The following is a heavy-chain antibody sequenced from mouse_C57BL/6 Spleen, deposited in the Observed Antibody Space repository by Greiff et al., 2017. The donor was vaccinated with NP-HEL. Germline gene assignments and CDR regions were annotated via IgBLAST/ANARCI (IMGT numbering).Heavy chain of an antibody. CDR2: INPSTGGT. V-gene: IGHV1-42*01. Sequence: VQLQQSGPELVKPGASVKISCKASGYSFTGYYMTWVKQSPEKSLEWIGEINPSTGGTTYNQKFKAKATLTVDKSSSTAYMQLKSLTSEDSAVYYCARGYFDVWGTGTTVTVSS. CDR1: GYSFTGYY. J-gene: IGHJ1*03. CDR3: ARGYFDV.